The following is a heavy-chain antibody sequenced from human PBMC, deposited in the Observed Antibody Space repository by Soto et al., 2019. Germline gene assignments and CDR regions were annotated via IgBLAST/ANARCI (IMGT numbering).Heavy chain of an antibody. V-gene: IGHV1-24*01. CDR1: GNTLSGLP. J-gene: IGHJ4*02. D-gene: IGHD4-17*01. Sequence: SSVKVSCKVSGNTLSGLPMHWVRQAPGKGLEWMGSLDYEEGERNFAHRSQGRVTVTEDTSTDTAYMDLSSLKSEDTAVYYCAAGVTTFDYWGQGTLVIVSS. CDR3: AAGVTTFDY. CDR2: LDYEEGER.